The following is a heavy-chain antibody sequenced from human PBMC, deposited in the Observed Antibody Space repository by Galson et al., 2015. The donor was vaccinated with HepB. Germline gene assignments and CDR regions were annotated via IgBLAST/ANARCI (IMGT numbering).Heavy chain of an antibody. CDR2: ISSNGGST. V-gene: IGHV3-64D*06. J-gene: IGHJ4*02. CDR1: GFTFSSYA. CDR3: ATLQLWRPDDY. D-gene: IGHD5-18*01. Sequence: SLRLSCADSGFTFSSYAMHWVRQAPGKGLEYVSAISSNGGSTYYADSVKGRFTISRDNSKNTLYLQMSSLRAEDTAVYYCATLQLWRPDDYWGQGTLVTVSS.